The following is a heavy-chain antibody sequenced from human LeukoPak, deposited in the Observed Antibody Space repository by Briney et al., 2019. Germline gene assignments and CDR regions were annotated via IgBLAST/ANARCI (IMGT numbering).Heavy chain of an antibody. CDR1: GFTVSSNY. V-gene: IGHV3-53*01. J-gene: IGHJ5*02. CDR3: ARVLGNLNTENWFDP. Sequence: GGSLRLSCAASGFTVSSNYMSWVRQAPGKGLEWVSVIYSGGSTYYADSVKGRFTISRDNSKNTLYLQMNSLRAEDTAVYYCARVLGNLNTENWFDPWGQGTLVTVSS. CDR2: IYSGGST. D-gene: IGHD1-14*01.